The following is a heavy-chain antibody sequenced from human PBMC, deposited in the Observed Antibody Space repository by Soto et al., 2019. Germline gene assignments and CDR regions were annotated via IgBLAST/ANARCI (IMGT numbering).Heavy chain of an antibody. J-gene: IGHJ4*02. V-gene: IGHV3-23*01. CDR3: ARTRTSFYRYSFDS. D-gene: IGHD3-3*01. Sequence: EVQLLESGGGFVQPGGSLTLSCSTSGFTFKDCAISWVRQAPGKGLEWVSGISGSGGATYYTDSVEARFTISKDFSKNPVSLQMTGLRVDDTAVYYGARTRTSFYRYSFDSWGQGALVTVSS. CDR2: ISGSGGAT. CDR1: GFTFKDCA.